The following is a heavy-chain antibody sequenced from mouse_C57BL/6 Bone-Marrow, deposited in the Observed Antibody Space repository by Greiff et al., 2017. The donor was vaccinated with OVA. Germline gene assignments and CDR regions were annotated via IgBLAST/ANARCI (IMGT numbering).Heavy chain of an antibody. CDR1: GFNIKDDY. J-gene: IGHJ4*01. CDR2: IDPENGDT. Sequence: EVQLQQSGAELVRPGASVKLSCTASGFNIKDDYMHWVKQRPEQGLEWIGWIDPENGDTEYASKFQGKATITADTSSNTAYLQLSSLTSEDTAVYYCTTAGVVAGGHGYAMDYWGQGTSVTVSS. CDR3: TTAGVVAGGHGYAMDY. D-gene: IGHD1-1*01. V-gene: IGHV14-4*01.